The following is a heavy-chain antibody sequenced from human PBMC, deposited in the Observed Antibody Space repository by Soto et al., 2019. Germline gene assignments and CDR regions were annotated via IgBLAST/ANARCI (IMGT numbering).Heavy chain of an antibody. CDR3: TKDLLPMIRPPDAFDI. Sequence: GGSLRLSCAASGFTFSNAWMSWVRQAPGKGLEWVGRIKSKTDGGTTDYAAPVKGRFTISRDDSKNTLYLQMNSLKTEDTAVYYCTKDLLPMIRPPDAFDIWGQGTMVTVSS. CDR2: IKSKTDGGTT. D-gene: IGHD3-22*01. CDR1: GFTFSNAW. J-gene: IGHJ3*02. V-gene: IGHV3-15*01.